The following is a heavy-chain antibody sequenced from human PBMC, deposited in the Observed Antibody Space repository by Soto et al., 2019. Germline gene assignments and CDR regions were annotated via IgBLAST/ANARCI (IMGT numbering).Heavy chain of an antibody. CDR1: GGFLSSCD. D-gene: IGHD7-27*01. Sequence: PSETLSLRCTVSGGFLSSCDWSWIRHPPGKGLEWIGYIYKTGSTNYNPSIKSRVTISVETSKKQFSLKLSSVTAADTAMYYCARECLQAQLLGWFDPWGQGALVTVSS. CDR3: ARECLQAQLLGWFDP. CDR2: IYKTGST. J-gene: IGHJ5*02. V-gene: IGHV4-59*01.